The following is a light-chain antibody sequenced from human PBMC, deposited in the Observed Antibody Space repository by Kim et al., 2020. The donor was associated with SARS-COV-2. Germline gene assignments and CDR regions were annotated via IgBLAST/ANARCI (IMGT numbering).Light chain of an antibody. CDR2: EVS. V-gene: IGLV2-23*02. J-gene: IGLJ1*01. CDR1: SSDVGSDNL. CDR3: CSYAGSSTLYV. Sequence: QSITLSCTGTSSDVGSDNLVSWYQQPPGKAPKLIIYEVSKRPSGVSNRFSGSKSGNTASLTISGLQAEDEADYYCCSYAGSSTLYVFGTGTKVTVL.